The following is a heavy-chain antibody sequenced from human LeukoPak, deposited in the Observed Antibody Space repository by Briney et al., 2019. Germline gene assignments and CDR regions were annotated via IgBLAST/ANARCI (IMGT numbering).Heavy chain of an antibody. CDR3: ARDLIYGNSGWAFDI. Sequence: GGSLRLSCAASGFTFNNYGMNWVRQAPGKGLEWVSYITSSTSNIYYADSVKGRFTISTDNAETSLYLLMNSLRAEDTAVYYCARDLIYGNSGWAFDIWGQGTMVTVSS. CDR1: GFTFNNYG. V-gene: IGHV3-21*01. D-gene: IGHD6-19*01. J-gene: IGHJ3*02. CDR2: ITSSTSNI.